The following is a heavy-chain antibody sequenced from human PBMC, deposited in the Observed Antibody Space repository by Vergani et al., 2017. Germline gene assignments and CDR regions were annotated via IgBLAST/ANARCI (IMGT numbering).Heavy chain of an antibody. V-gene: IGHV3-21*01. CDR3: ALHPDYGGVWFDP. CDR1: GFTFSSYS. Sequence: EVQLVESGGGLVKPGGSLRLSCAASGFTFSSYSMNWVRQAPGKGLEWVSSISSSSSYIYYADSVKGRFTISIDNAKNSLYLQMNSLRAEDTAVYYCALHPDYGGVWFDPWGQGTLVTVSS. D-gene: IGHD4-23*01. J-gene: IGHJ5*02. CDR2: ISSSSSYI.